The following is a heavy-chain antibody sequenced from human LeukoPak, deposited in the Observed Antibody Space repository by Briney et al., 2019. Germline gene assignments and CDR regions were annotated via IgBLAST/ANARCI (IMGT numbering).Heavy chain of an antibody. CDR3: ARQYYYGSGSYYRGFDY. Sequence: PSETLSLTCAVYGGSFSGYYWSWIRQPPGKGLEWIGEINHSGSTNYNPSLKSRVTISVDTSKNQFSLKLSSVTAADTAVYYCARQYYYGSGSYYRGFDYWGQGTLVTVSS. CDR1: GGSFSGYY. CDR2: INHSGST. D-gene: IGHD3-10*01. V-gene: IGHV4-34*01. J-gene: IGHJ4*02.